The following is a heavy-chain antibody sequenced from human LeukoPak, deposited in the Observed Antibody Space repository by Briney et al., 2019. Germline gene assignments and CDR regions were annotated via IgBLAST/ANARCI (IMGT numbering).Heavy chain of an antibody. CDR2: VNQDGSEE. Sequence: GGSLRLSCAASGFSFSNYWMTWVRQAPGKGLEWVAHVNQDGSEEHYMDSVKARFTISRDNAKNSLSLQMNSLRAEDTAVYYCVRDGGVSGYDLLDYWGQGTLVTVSS. J-gene: IGHJ4*02. D-gene: IGHD5-12*01. CDR3: VRDGGVSGYDLLDY. V-gene: IGHV3-7*01. CDR1: GFSFSNYW.